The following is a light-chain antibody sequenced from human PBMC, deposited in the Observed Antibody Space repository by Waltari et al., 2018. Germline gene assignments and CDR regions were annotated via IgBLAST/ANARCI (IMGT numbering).Light chain of an antibody. Sequence: ETVLAQSPGTLSLSLGDSATLSCRASQSVSRDYLACYQQKPGQAPRLLIYGAPSSATGIPARFSGSGAGTDFTLTITRLEPEDFAVYYCQQYGSSPLTFGGGTKVDIK. CDR2: GAP. V-gene: IGKV3-20*01. J-gene: IGKJ4*01. CDR3: QQYGSSPLT. CDR1: QSVSRDY.